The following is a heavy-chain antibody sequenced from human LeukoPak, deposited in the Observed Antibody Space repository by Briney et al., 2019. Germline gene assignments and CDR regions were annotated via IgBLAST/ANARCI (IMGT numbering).Heavy chain of an antibody. J-gene: IGHJ4*02. V-gene: IGHV4-38-2*01. CDR2: IYHSGST. CDR1: GYSISSGYY. CDR3: ARRTAVACIDY. D-gene: IGHD6-19*01. Sequence: SETLSLTCAVSGYSISSGYYWGWIRQPPGKGLEWIGSIYHSGSTYYNPSLKSRVTISVDTSKNQFSLKLSSVTAADTAVYYCARRTAVACIDYWGQGTLVTVSS.